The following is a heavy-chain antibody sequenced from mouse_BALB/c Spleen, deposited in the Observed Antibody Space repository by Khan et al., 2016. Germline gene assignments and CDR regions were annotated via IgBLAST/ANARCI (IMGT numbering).Heavy chain of an antibody. CDR3: ARKDGNDGMDY. V-gene: IGHV1-7*01. J-gene: IGHJ4*01. D-gene: IGHD2-2*01. Sequence: QVQLQQSGAELAKPGASVKMSCKASGYTFTSYWMHWVKQRPGQGLEWIGYINPSTGYPEYNQKFKDKATLTADKSSSTAYMQLSSLTSEDSAVYYCARKDGNDGMDYWGQGTSVTVSS. CDR2: INPSTGYP. CDR1: GYTFTSYW.